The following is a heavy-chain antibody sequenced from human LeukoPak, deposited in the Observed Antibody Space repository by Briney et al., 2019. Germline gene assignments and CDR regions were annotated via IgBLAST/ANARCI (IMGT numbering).Heavy chain of an antibody. V-gene: IGHV3-30*04. Sequence: GGSLRLSCAASGFTFSSYAMHWVRQAPGKGLEWVAVISYDGSNKYYADSVKGRFTISRDNSKNTLYLQMNSLRAEDTAVYYCARALGYCSGGSCYPSYYYYGMDVWGKGTTVTISS. J-gene: IGHJ6*04. CDR1: GFTFSSYA. CDR2: ISYDGSNK. D-gene: IGHD2-15*01. CDR3: ARALGYCSGGSCYPSYYYYGMDV.